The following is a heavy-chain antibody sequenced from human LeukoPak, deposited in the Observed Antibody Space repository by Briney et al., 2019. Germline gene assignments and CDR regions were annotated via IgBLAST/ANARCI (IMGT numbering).Heavy chain of an antibody. J-gene: IGHJ4*02. D-gene: IGHD2-15*01. CDR1: GFXFSGYE. Sequence: PGGSLRLSCAASGFXFSGYEITWVRQAPGKGLEWVSHICRSGTTIFYADTLKGRYTISRDDAKNSLYLQMNTLRAEDTAVYYCARKDPTPLSHFDYWGQGTLVAVSS. V-gene: IGHV3-48*03. CDR2: ICRSGTTI. CDR3: ARKDPTPLSHFDY.